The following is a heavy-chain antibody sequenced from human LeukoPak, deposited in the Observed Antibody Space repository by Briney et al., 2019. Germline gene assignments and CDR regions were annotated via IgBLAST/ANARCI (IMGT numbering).Heavy chain of an antibody. CDR3: ARTPPEWLLYLGY. D-gene: IGHD3-3*01. V-gene: IGHV1-46*01. Sequence: ASVKVSCKASGYTFTSYYMHWVRQAPGQGLEWMGIINPSGGSTSYAQKFQGRVTVTRDMSTSTVYMELSSLRSEDTAVYYCARTPPEWLLYLGYWGQGTLVTVSS. CDR1: GYTFTSYY. J-gene: IGHJ4*02. CDR2: INPSGGST.